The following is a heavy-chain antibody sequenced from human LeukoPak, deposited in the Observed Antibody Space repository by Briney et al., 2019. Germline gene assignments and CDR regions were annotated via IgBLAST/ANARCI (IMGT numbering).Heavy chain of an antibody. V-gene: IGHV3-30*03. CDR2: ISYDGSNK. CDR3: ARVLSGRGSLYDYYYYMDV. D-gene: IGHD3-10*01. J-gene: IGHJ6*03. Sequence: GGSLRLSCVASGFTFRKYGVHWVRQAPGKGLEWVAVISYDGSNKYYADSAKGRFTIFRDNSKNTLYLQMNSLRAEDTAVYYCARVLSGRGSLYDYYYYMDVWGKGTTVTISS. CDR1: GFTFRKYG.